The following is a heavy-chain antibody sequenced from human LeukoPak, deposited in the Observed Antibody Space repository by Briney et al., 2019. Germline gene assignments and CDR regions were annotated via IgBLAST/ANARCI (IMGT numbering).Heavy chain of an antibody. CDR3: ARVQGYVCGGGNCHRID. V-gene: IGHV4-59*12. CDR2: IYHSGST. D-gene: IGHD2-15*01. J-gene: IGHJ4*02. Sequence: PSETLSLTCTVSGGSISSYYWSWIRQPPGKGLEWIGYIYHSGSTSHNASLRSRVTISLDRSKNQFSLRLSSVTAADTAVYYCARVQGYVCGGGNCHRIDWGQGTLVTVSS. CDR1: GGSISSYY.